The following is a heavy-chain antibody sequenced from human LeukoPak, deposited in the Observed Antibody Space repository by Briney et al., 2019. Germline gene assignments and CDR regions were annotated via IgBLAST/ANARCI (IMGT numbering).Heavy chain of an antibody. V-gene: IGHV3-7*01. Sequence: PGGSLRLSCAASGFTFSSYWMSWVRQAPGKGLEWVANIKQDGSEKYYVDSVKGRFTISRDNAKNSLYLQMNSLRAEDTAVYYCARDLHSNSNYYYYYYMDVWGKGTTVTISS. J-gene: IGHJ6*03. CDR3: ARDLHSNSNYYYYYYMDV. D-gene: IGHD4-11*01. CDR1: GFTFSSYW. CDR2: IKQDGSEK.